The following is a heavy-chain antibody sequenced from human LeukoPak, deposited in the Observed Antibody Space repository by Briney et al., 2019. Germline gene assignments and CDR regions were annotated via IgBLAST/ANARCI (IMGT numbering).Heavy chain of an antibody. V-gene: IGHV1-3*01. CDR2: INAGNGNT. J-gene: IGHJ4*02. Sequence: GASVKVSCKASGYTFTSYAMHWVRQAPGQRLEWMGWINAGNGNTKYSQEFQGRVTITRDTSASTAYMELSSLRFDDTAVYFCARDRAPTTRGIDYWGQGTLVTVSS. CDR1: GYTFTSYA. CDR3: ARDRAPTTRGIDY. D-gene: IGHD4-17*01.